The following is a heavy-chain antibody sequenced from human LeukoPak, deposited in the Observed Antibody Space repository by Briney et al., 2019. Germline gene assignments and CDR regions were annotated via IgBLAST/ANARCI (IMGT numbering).Heavy chain of an antibody. J-gene: IGHJ4*02. CDR2: ISGSGGST. V-gene: IGHV3-23*01. D-gene: IGHD4-17*01. CDR3: AKDPNPYGDYFDY. Sequence: GGSLRLSCAASGFTFSSYAMSWVRQAPGKGLEWVSAISGSGGSTYYAASVKCRFTISRDNSKNTLYLQMNSLRAEDTAVYYCAKDPNPYGDYFDYWGQGTLVTVSS. CDR1: GFTFSSYA.